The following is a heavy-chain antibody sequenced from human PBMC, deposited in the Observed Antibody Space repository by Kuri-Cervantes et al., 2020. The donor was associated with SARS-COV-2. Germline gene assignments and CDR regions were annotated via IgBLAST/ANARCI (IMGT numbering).Heavy chain of an antibody. Sequence: ASVKVSCKASGYTFTSYYMHWVRQAPGQGLEWMGIINPSGGSTSYAQKFQGRVTMTRDTSASTAYMELSSLRSEDTAVYYCARDIRSGMDVWGQGTTVTVSS. CDR2: INPSGGST. CDR3: ARDIRSGMDV. J-gene: IGHJ6*02. CDR1: GYTFTSYY. V-gene: IGHV1-46*01.